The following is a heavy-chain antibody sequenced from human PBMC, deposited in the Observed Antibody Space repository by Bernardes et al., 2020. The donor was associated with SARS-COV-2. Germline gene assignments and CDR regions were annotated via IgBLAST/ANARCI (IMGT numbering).Heavy chain of an antibody. Sequence: GWSLRLSCATSGFTFSNYAIHWVRQAPGKGLEWVAVIWYDGSNKYYADSVKGRFTISRDNSKNSLYLQMNSLRAEDTAVYYCASGYYGMDVWGQGTTVTVSS. CDR1: GFTFSNYA. CDR2: IWYDGSNK. V-gene: IGHV3-33*01. J-gene: IGHJ6*02. CDR3: ASGYYGMDV.